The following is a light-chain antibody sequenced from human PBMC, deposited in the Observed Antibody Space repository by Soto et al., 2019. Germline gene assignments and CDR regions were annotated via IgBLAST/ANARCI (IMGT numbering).Light chain of an antibody. J-gene: IGLJ2*01. CDR2: DVS. CDR1: SSDVGGYNY. Sequence: QSALTQPASVSGSPGQSITISCTGTSSDVGGYNYVSWYQQHPGKAPNLMFYDVSNRPSGVSNRFSGSKSGNTASLTISGLQAEDEADYYCSSYTSSSLVVFGGGTKLTVL. CDR3: SSYTSSSLVV. V-gene: IGLV2-14*01.